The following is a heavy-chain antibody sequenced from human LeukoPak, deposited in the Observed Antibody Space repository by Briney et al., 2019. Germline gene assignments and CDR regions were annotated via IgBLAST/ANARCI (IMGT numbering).Heavy chain of an antibody. CDR2: ISYDGSNK. CDR1: GFTFSSYG. D-gene: IGHD1-26*01. J-gene: IGHJ4*02. Sequence: PGGSLRLSCAASGFTFSSYGMHWVRQAPGKGLEWVAVISYDGSNKYYADSVKGRFTISRDNSKNTLYLQMNSLRAEDTAVYYCAKNSGSYSYYFDYWGQGTLVTVSS. V-gene: IGHV3-30*18. CDR3: AKNSGSYSYYFDY.